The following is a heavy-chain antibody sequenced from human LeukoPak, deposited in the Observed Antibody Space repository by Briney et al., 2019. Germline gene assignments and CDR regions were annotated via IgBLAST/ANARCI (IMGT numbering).Heavy chain of an antibody. D-gene: IGHD6-13*01. J-gene: IGHJ4*02. CDR3: AKEITEGIFDH. V-gene: IGHV3-30*18. Sequence: QPGRSLRLSCAASGFTFSSYGMHWVRQAPGKGLEWVAVISYDGSNKYYADSVKGRFTISRDNSKNTLYLQMNSLRAEDTAVYYCAKEITEGIFDHWGQGTLVTVSS. CDR2: ISYDGSNK. CDR1: GFTFSSYG.